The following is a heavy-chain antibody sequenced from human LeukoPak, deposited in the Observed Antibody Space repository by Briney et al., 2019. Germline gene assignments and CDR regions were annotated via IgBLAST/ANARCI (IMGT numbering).Heavy chain of an antibody. V-gene: IGHV1-8*01. Sequence: GPSVKVSCKASGYTFTSYDINWVRQATGQGLEWMGWMNPNSGNTGYAQKFQGRVSMTRDTSISTAYMELSSLRSEDTAVYYCASRYEFGAFDIWGQGTMVTVSS. CDR3: ASRYEFGAFDI. CDR2: MNPNSGNT. CDR1: GYTFTSYD. J-gene: IGHJ3*02. D-gene: IGHD2-2*01.